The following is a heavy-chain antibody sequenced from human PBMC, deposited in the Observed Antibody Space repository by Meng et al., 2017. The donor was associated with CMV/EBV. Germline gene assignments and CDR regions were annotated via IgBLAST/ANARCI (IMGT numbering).Heavy chain of an antibody. D-gene: IGHD2-2*01. CDR1: GYTFTSYD. V-gene: IGHV1-8*03. CDR2: MNPNSGNT. CDR3: ARGLGYCSSTSCYGRFDP. Sequence: ASVKVSCKASGYTFTSYDINWVLQATGQGLEWMGWMNPNSGNTGYAQKFQGRVTITRNTSISTAYMELSSLRSEDTAVYYCARGLGYCSSTSCYGRFDPWGQGTLVTVSS. J-gene: IGHJ5*02.